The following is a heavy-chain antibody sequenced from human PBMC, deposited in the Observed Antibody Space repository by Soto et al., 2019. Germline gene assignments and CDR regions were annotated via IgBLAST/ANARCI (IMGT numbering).Heavy chain of an antibody. CDR1: GFSFGSCA. CDR2: ISGSDGKT. D-gene: IGHD3-3*01. V-gene: IGHV3-23*01. Sequence: GGSLRLSCAASGFSFGSCALSWVRQAPGKGLEWVSTISGSDGKTFYADSVKGRFSISRHTSQSTLYLQMNSLRADDTAMYYCTRWSYLDYWGQGTRVTVSS. CDR3: TRWSYLDY. J-gene: IGHJ4*02.